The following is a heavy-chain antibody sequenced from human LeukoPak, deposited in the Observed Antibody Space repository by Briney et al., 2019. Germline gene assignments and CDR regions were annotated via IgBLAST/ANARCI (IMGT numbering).Heavy chain of an antibody. Sequence: MSSETLSLTCTVSGGSISSYYWSWLRQPSGKGLEWIGYIYYSGSTNYNPSLKSRVTISVDTSKNQFSLKLSSVTAADTAVYYCARARYCSSTSCPPYFDYWGQGTLVTVSS. J-gene: IGHJ4*02. CDR2: IYYSGST. CDR1: GGSISSYY. D-gene: IGHD2-2*01. V-gene: IGHV4-59*01. CDR3: ARARYCSSTSCPPYFDY.